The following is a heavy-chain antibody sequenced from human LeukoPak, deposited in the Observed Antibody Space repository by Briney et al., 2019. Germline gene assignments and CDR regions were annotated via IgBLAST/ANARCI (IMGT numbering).Heavy chain of an antibody. V-gene: IGHV3-7*01. J-gene: IGHJ4*02. Sequence: GGSLRLSCAASGFTFSSYAMSWVRQAPGKGLEWVASIKKDVGEKFYVDSVKGRFTISRDNAKNSLYLHMNSLRVEDTAVYYYARGPPYGSRSDYFDYWGQGTLVTVSS. CDR1: GFTFSSYA. CDR2: IKKDVGEK. CDR3: ARGPPYGSRSDYFDY. D-gene: IGHD3-10*01.